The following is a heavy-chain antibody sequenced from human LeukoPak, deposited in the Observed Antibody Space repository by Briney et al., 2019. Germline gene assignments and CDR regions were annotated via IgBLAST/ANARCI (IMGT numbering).Heavy chain of an antibody. CDR3: ARTYYYGSGSYLGHDY. D-gene: IGHD3-10*01. Sequence: SVKISCKASGVTFISYAISWVRQAPGQGLEWMGGITPIFGAANYAQKFQGRVKITTDESTSKAYMELRSLRSEDKAVYYCARTYYYGSGSYLGHDYWGQGTLVTVSS. CDR2: ITPIFGAA. V-gene: IGHV1-69*05. J-gene: IGHJ4*02. CDR1: GVTFISYA.